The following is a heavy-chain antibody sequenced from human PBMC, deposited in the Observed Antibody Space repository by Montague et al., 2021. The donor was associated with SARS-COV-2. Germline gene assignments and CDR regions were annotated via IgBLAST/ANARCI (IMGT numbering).Heavy chain of an antibody. V-gene: IGHV4-34*01. D-gene: IGHD3-22*01. CDR3: ARDSRITMLVVVNRYGMDV. CDR2: IYYSGST. CDR1: GGSFSNYY. J-gene: IGHJ6*02. Sequence: SETLSLTCAVYGGSFSNYYWSWMRQPPGKGREWSGRIYYSGSTYYNPSLKSRVTISVDTSKNQFSLMLSSVTAADTAVYYCARDSRITMLVVVNRYGMDVWGQGTLVTVSS.